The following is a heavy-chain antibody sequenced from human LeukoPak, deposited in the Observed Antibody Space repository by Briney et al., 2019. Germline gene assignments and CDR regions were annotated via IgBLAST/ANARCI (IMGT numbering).Heavy chain of an antibody. CDR1: GFTFSRYW. CDR3: TRTYYYDSIDYFDY. J-gene: IGHJ4*02. Sequence: AGGSLRLSCAASGFTFSRYWMHWVRQAPGKGLMWVSRIRSDGSSTIYADSVKGRFTISRDNAKNTLYLQMNSLRVEDTAMYYCTRTYYYDSIDYFDYWGQEALVTVSS. V-gene: IGHV3-74*01. D-gene: IGHD3-22*01. CDR2: IRSDGSST.